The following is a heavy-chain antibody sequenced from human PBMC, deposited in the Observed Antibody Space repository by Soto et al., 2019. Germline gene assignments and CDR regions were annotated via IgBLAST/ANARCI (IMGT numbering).Heavy chain of an antibody. J-gene: IGHJ4*02. CDR1: GGSISSSSYY. CDR3: ARPVRYDFWSGYIDY. V-gene: IGHV4-39*01. Sequence: PSETLSLTCTVSGGSISSSSYYWGWIRQPPGKGLEWIGSIYYSGSTYYNPSLKSRVTISVDTSKNQFSLKLSSVTAADTAVYYFARPVRYDFWSGYIDYWGQGTQVTVSS. D-gene: IGHD3-3*01. CDR2: IYYSGST.